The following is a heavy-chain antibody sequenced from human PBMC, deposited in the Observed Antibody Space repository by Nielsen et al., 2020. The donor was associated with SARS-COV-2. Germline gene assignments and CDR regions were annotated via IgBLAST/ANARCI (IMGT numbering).Heavy chain of an antibody. Sequence: ASVKVSCKASGYTFTSYDINWVRQATGQGLEWMGWMNPNSGNTGYAQKFQGRVTMTRNTSISTAYMELSSLRSEDTAAYYCAREGTEPTVPLWGRYYYYYGMDVWGQGTTVTVSS. CDR2: MNPNSGNT. CDR1: GYTFTSYD. V-gene: IGHV1-8*01. J-gene: IGHJ6*02. CDR3: AREGTEPTVPLWGRYYYYYGMDV. D-gene: IGHD4-17*01.